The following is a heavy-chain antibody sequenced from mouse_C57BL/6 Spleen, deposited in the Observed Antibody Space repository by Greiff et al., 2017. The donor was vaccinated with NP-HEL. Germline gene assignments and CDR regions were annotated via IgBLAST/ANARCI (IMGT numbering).Heavy chain of an antibody. CDR1: GFTFSDYG. D-gene: IGHD1-1*01. CDR2: ISSGSSTI. J-gene: IGHJ2*01. Sequence: DVMLVESGGGLVKPGGSLKLSCAASGFTFSDYGMHWVRQAPEKGLEWVTYISSGSSTIYYADTVKGRFTISRDNAKNTLFLQMTSLRSEDTAMYYCARQNYGSVFFDYWGQGTTLTVSS. V-gene: IGHV5-17*01. CDR3: ARQNYGSVFFDY.